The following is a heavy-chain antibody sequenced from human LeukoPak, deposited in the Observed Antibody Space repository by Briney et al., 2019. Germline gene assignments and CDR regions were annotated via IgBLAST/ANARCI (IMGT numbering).Heavy chain of an antibody. V-gene: IGHV3-30*18. CDR2: ISYDGSNK. D-gene: IGHD2-2*01. Sequence: GGSLRLSCAASGFTFSSYGMHWVRQAPGKGLEWVAVISYDGSNKWYAGSVKGRFTISRDNSKDTLYLQMYSLRTEDSAVYYCAKDPGYQPPGYYMDVWGKGTTVTVSS. CDR3: AKDPGYQPPGYYMDV. CDR1: GFTFSSYG. J-gene: IGHJ6*04.